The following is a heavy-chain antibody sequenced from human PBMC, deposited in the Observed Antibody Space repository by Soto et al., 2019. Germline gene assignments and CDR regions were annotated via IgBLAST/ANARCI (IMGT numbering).Heavy chain of an antibody. D-gene: IGHD6-6*01. CDR1: GFNFSSYA. CDR2: ISSGGGSP. Sequence: EVHLLESGGGLVQPGGSLRLSCAASGFNFSSYAMSWVRQAPGKGLEWVSGISSGGGSPYNADSVKGRFTISRDNSKNTLYLKMNSLRAADTAVYFCAKGDGRIVPRHFDSWGQGTLVTVSS. J-gene: IGHJ4*02. CDR3: AKGDGRIVPRHFDS. V-gene: IGHV3-23*01.